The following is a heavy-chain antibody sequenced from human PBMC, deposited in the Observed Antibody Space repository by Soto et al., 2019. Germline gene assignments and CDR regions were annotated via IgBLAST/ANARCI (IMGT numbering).Heavy chain of an antibody. CDR1: GYTFTSYG. Sequence: ASVKVSCKASGYTFTSYGISWVRQAPGQGLEWMGWISAYNGNTNYAQKLQGRVTMTTDTSTSTAYMELRSLRSDDTAVYYCAYHPSSIAARPRGDYYYYYMDVWGKGTTVTVSS. J-gene: IGHJ6*03. CDR3: AYHPSSIAARPRGDYYYYYMDV. D-gene: IGHD6-6*01. CDR2: ISAYNGNT. V-gene: IGHV1-18*01.